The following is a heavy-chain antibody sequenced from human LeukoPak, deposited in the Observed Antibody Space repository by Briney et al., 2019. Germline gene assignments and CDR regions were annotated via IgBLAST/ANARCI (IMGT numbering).Heavy chain of an antibody. CDR1: GFTFSSYW. CDR2: IKSDGST. D-gene: IGHD3-22*01. CDR3: ARAPSEIGGYYPEYFRH. V-gene: IGHV3-74*01. J-gene: IGHJ1*01. Sequence: PGGSLRVSCAASGFTFSSYWMHWVRQAPGKGLVWVSRIKSDGSTNYADSVEGRFTISRDNAKNTLSLQMNSLRAEDTGVYYCARAPSEIGGYYPEYFRHWGQGSLVTLSS.